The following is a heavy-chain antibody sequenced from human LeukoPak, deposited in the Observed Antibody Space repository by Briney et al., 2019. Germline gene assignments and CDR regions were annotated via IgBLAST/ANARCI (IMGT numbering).Heavy chain of an antibody. Sequence: GGSLRLSCAASGFTFSSYAMLWVRQAPGKGLEWVAVISYDGSNKYYADSVKGRFTISRDNSKNTLYLQMNSLRAEDTAVYYCARDEYSSGWVPDYWGQGTLVTVSS. V-gene: IGHV3-30-3*01. J-gene: IGHJ4*02. CDR1: GFTFSSYA. D-gene: IGHD6-19*01. CDR2: ISYDGSNK. CDR3: ARDEYSSGWVPDY.